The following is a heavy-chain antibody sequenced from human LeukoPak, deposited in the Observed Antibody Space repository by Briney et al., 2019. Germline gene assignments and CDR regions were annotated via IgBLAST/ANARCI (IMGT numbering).Heavy chain of an antibody. J-gene: IGHJ4*02. CDR1: GFTFSNAW. D-gene: IGHD3-16*02. CDR2: IKSKTDGGTT. V-gene: IGHV3-15*01. Sequence: GGSLRLSCAASGFTFSNAWMSWVRQAPGKGLEWVGRIKSKTDGGTTDYAAPVKGRFTISRDDSKNTLYLQMSSLRVEDTAVYYCARARGGNHRYPFDLWGQGTLVTVSS. CDR3: ARARGGNHRYPFDL.